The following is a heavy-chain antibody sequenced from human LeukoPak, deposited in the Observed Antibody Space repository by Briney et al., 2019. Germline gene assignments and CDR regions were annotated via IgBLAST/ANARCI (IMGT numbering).Heavy chain of an antibody. CDR1: GYSISSGYY. CDR2: IYHSGST. Sequence: PSETLSLTCAVSGYSISSGYYWGWIRPPPGKGLEGIGRIYHSGSTYYNPSLKSRVTISVDTSKNQFSLKLSSVTAADAAVYYCASYDSSTKDTAFDYWGQGTLVTVSS. CDR3: ASYDSSTKDTAFDY. D-gene: IGHD3-22*01. J-gene: IGHJ4*02. V-gene: IGHV4-38-2*01.